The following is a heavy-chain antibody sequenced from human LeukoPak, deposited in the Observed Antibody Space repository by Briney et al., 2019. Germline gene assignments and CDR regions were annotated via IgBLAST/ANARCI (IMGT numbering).Heavy chain of an antibody. CDR1: GGSISNYY. CDR2: IYYSGST. J-gene: IGHJ5*02. CDR3: ARVAHSGGYTNWFDP. D-gene: IGHD1-26*01. V-gene: IGHV4-59*06. Sequence: SETLSLTCTVSGGSISNYYWSWIRQHPGKGLEWIGYIYYSGSTYYNPSLKSRVTISVDTSKNQFSLKLSSVTAADTAVYSCARVAHSGGYTNWFDPWGQGTLVTVSS.